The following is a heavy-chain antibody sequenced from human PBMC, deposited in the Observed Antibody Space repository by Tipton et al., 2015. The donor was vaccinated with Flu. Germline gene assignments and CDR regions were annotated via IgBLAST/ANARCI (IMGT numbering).Heavy chain of an antibody. V-gene: IGHV3-21*04. Sequence: SLRLSCAASGFTFSSYSMNWVRQAPGKGLEWVSSISSSSSYTYYADSVKGRFTISRDNSKNTLYLQMNSLRAEDTAVYYCAKDLESGPSTHWGQGTLVTVSS. CDR3: AKDLESGPSTH. J-gene: IGHJ1*01. CDR1: GFTFSSYS. CDR2: ISSSSSYT. D-gene: IGHD2-2*01.